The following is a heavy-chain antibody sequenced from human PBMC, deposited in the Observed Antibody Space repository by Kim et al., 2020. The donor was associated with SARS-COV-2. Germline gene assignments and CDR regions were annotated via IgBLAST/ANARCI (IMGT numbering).Heavy chain of an antibody. J-gene: IGHJ3*02. CDR3: ARGARRVHAFDI. D-gene: IGHD3-16*01. CDR2: TYYRSKWLN. Sequence: SQTLSLTCAISGDSVSSITDSWNWVRLSPSRGLEWLGRTYYRSKWLNDYARSMKGRITVSPDTSKNEFSLQLNSVTAEDTALYYCARGARRVHAFDIWGQGTRVTVSS. CDR1: GDSVSSITDS. V-gene: IGHV6-1*01.